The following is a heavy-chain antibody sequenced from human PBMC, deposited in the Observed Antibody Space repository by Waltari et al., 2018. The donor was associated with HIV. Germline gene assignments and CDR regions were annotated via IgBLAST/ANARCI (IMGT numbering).Heavy chain of an antibody. D-gene: IGHD3-22*01. CDR2: ISGRGCST. CDR1: GFTFSSYA. CDR3: AKGGGGGITMIVVVETDY. Sequence: EVQLLESGGGLVQPGGSLRLSCAASGFTFSSYAMSWVRQAPGKGLEWVSAISGRGCSTYYADSVKGRFTISRDNTKNTLYLQMNSLRAEDTAVYYCAKGGGGGITMIVVVETDYWGQGTLVTVSS. J-gene: IGHJ4*02. V-gene: IGHV3-23*01.